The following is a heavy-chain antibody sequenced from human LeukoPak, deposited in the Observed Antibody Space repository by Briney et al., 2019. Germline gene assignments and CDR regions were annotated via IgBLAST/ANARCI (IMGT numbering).Heavy chain of an antibody. D-gene: IGHD4-17*01. CDR3: ARGEMTTVTKAGY. V-gene: IGHV3-21*01. Sequence: PGGSLRLSCAASGFTFSSYSMSWVRQAPGKGLEWVSSISSSSSYIYYADSVKGRFTISRDNAKNSLYLQMNSLRAEDTAVYYCARGEMTTVTKAGYWGQGTLVTVSS. CDR2: ISSSSSYI. J-gene: IGHJ4*02. CDR1: GFTFSSYS.